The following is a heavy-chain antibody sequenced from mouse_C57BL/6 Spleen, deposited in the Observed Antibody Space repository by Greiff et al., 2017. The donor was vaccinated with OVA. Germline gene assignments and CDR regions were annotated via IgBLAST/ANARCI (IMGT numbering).Heavy chain of an antibody. D-gene: IGHD1-1*01. V-gene: IGHV1-18*01. Sequence: VQLKESGPELVKPGASVKIPCKASGYTFTDYNMDWVKQSHGKSLEWIGDINPNNGGTIYNQKFKGKATLTVDKSSSTAYMELRSLTSEDTAVYYCARNLYYGSSYWYFDVWGTGTTVTVSS. CDR1: GYTFTDYN. CDR2: INPNNGGT. CDR3: ARNLYYGSSYWYFDV. J-gene: IGHJ1*03.